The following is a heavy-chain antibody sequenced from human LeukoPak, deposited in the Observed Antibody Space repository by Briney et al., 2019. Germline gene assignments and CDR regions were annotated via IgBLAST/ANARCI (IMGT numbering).Heavy chain of an antibody. J-gene: IGHJ4*02. CDR2: ISPVPVGTNTNT. Sequence: GGSLRLSCSASYFSFSQFWIHWVRQAPGKGLVWVSGISPVPVGTNTNTYYADSVKGRFTTSRDDVENTLYLEMNDLRVEDAGLYFCTEVSGHWGQGAQVTVSS. V-gene: IGHV3-74*01. CDR3: TEVSGH. CDR1: YFSFSQFW.